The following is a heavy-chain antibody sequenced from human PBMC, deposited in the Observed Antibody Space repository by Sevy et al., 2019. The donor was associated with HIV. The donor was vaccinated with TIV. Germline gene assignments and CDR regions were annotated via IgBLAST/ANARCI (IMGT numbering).Heavy chain of an antibody. CDR2: IYYNGHT. V-gene: IGHV4-39*02. Sequence: SETLSLTCSVSGGTIVSSGHYWGWIRQTPGKGLEWIGSIYYNGHTYYNPSLKSRLTISIDTSKNQFSLNLGSVTAADTGLCFCAREAGGYDYDYGLDVWGQGTTVTVSS. CDR1: GGTIVSSGHY. J-gene: IGHJ6*02. D-gene: IGHD5-12*01. CDR3: AREAGGYDYDYGLDV.